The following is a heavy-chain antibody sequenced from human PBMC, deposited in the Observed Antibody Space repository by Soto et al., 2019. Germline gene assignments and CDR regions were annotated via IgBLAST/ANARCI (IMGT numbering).Heavy chain of an antibody. CDR1: GFSFSAYG. J-gene: IGHJ5*02. V-gene: IGHV3-30*18. D-gene: IGHD5-12*01. CDR2: ISSDGINK. Sequence: QVKLVESGGGVVQPGQSLRLSCAASGFSFSAYGMHWVRQAPGRGLEWVAVISSDGINKHYGAFAKGRFTISRDNYKNTVHLQMNSLRPEDTAAYYCVKTGESGYDWGWFDPWGQGTLVTVSS. CDR3: VKTGESGYDWGWFDP.